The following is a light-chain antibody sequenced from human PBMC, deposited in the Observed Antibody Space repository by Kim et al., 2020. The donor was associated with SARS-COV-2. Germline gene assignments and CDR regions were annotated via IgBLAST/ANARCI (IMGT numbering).Light chain of an antibody. CDR3: KRCEKVPRGN. CDR2: DAS. CDR1: QGISNY. V-gene: IGKV1-33*01. J-gene: IGKJ2*01. Sequence: DIQMTQSPSSLSASVGDRVTITCLASQGISNYLTWYQQKPEKAPKLLIYDASTLETGVPSRFRGSGSGTDFTFTISSLQPEDIATYNCKRCEKVPRGNVGQGT.